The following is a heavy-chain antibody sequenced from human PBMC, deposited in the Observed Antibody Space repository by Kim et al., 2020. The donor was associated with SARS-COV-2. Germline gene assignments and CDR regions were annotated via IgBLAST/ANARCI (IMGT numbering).Heavy chain of an antibody. V-gene: IGHV4-34*01. Sequence: SETLSLTCAVYGGSFSGYYWSWIRQPPGKGLEWIGEINHSGSTNYNPSLKSRVTISVDTSKNQFSLKLSSVTAADTAVYYCARRRYYFAFDIWGQGTMVTVSS. J-gene: IGHJ3*02. D-gene: IGHD2-8*01. CDR1: GGSFSGYY. CDR3: ARRRYYFAFDI. CDR2: INHSGST.